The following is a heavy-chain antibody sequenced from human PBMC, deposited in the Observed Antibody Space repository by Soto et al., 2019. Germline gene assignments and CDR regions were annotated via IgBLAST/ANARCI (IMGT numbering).Heavy chain of an antibody. Sequence: SVKVSCKASGGTFSSYTISWVRQAPGQWLEWMGRIIPILGIANYAQKFQGRVTITADKSTSTAYMELSSLRSEDTAVYYCASYCSGGSCYSGTGYWGQGTLVTVSS. CDR3: ASYCSGGSCYSGTGY. D-gene: IGHD2-15*01. CDR1: GGTFSSYT. J-gene: IGHJ4*02. V-gene: IGHV1-69*02. CDR2: IIPILGIA.